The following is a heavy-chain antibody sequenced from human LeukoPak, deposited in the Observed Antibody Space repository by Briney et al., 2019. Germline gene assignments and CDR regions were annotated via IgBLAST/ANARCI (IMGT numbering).Heavy chain of an antibody. V-gene: IGHV1-69*04. J-gene: IGHJ4*02. CDR3: ARSARRECYFDY. CDR2: IIPILGIA. Sequence: GASVKVSCKASGGTFSSYAISWVRQAPGQGLEWMGRIIPILGIANYAQKFQGRVTITADKSTSTAYMELSSLRSEDTAVYYCARSARRECYFDYWGQGTLVTVSS. CDR1: GGTFSSYA. D-gene: IGHD6-6*01.